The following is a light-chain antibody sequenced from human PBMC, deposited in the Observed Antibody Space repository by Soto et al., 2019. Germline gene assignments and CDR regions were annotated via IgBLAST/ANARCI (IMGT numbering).Light chain of an antibody. CDR3: QQYNNWPFT. V-gene: IGKV3-15*01. Sequence: ERVMTQSPATLSVSPGERATLSCRAGQSVSSNLAWYQQKPGQAPRLFIYGASTRATGIPASFIGNGSGTEFTLTASSLQPEDFAVYYCQQYNNWPFTFGPGTKLDI. CDR1: QSVSSN. J-gene: IGKJ3*01. CDR2: GAS.